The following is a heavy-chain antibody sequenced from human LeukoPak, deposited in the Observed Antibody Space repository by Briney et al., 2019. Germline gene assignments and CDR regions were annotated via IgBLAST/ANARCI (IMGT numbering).Heavy chain of an antibody. V-gene: IGHV4-34*01. CDR1: GGSFSGYY. D-gene: IGHD2-15*01. CDR2: INHGGST. CDR3: ARIPPRSYCSGGSCYRNAFDI. J-gene: IGHJ3*02. Sequence: SETLSLTCAVYGGSFSGYYWSWIRQPPGKGLEWIGEINHGGSTNYNPSLKSRVTISVDTSKNQFSLKLSSVTAADTAVNYCARIPPRSYCSGGSCYRNAFDIWGQGTMVTVSS.